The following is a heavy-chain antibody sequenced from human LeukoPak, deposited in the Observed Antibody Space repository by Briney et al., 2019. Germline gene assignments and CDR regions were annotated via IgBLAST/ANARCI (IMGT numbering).Heavy chain of an antibody. CDR1: DFTFSSYA. V-gene: IGHV3-23*01. Sequence: TGGYLRLACTASDFTFSSYAMSWVRQAPGKGLEWVSAISGSGGSTYYADSVKGRFTISRDNSKNTLYLQMNSLRAEDTAVYYCATLALNDYGGNADYWGQGTLVTVSS. J-gene: IGHJ4*02. D-gene: IGHD4-23*01. CDR2: ISGSGGST. CDR3: ATLALNDYGGNADY.